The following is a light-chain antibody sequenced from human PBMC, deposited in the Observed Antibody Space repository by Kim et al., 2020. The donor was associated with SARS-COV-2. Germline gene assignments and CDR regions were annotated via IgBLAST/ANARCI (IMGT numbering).Light chain of an antibody. CDR2: EDG. Sequence: SSTLSSTGTSSGGGNCTLVSWCQQHPGKATTVMIYEDGERPSGVSIRCAGSESGNTASLTISGLQTDDEADYYFGAYAGSNTFVFGGGTQLTVL. CDR3: GAYAGSNTFV. J-gene: IGLJ2*01. CDR1: SSGGGNCTL. V-gene: IGLV2-23*02.